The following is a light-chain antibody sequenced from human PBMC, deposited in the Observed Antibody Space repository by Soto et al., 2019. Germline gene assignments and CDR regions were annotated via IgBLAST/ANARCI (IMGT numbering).Light chain of an antibody. V-gene: IGKV1-5*03. CDR1: QSISSW. CDR2: KAS. Sequence: DIQMTQSPSTLSASVGDRVTITCRASQSISSWLAWYQQKPWTAPKLLIYKASTLQSGVPSRFSGSGSGTEFTLTISSLQPDDSATYYCQQYNDNWTFGQGTKV. CDR3: QQYNDNWT. J-gene: IGKJ1*01.